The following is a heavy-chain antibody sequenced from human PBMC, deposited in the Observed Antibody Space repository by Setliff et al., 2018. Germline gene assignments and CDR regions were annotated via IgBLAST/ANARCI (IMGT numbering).Heavy chain of an antibody. CDR2: ISSTGIPI. D-gene: IGHD2-21*02. CDR3: VKDPSVYGADSEPI. CDR1: GFTFSRYA. J-gene: IGHJ3*02. V-gene: IGHV3-64D*09. Sequence: GGSLRLSCSASGFTFSRYAMHWVRQAPGKGLESVSAISSTGIPIYYADSVKARFSISRDDAKNTLYLQMTSLRADDTAVYYCVKDPSVYGADSEPIWGHGTMVTVSS.